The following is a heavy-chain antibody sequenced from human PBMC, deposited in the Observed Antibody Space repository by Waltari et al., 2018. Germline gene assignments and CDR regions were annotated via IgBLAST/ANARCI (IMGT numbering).Heavy chain of an antibody. D-gene: IGHD1-26*01. CDR2: IHYTGDT. CDR1: CYSITSAYW. CDR3: AGHEWGLPGF. V-gene: IGHV4-38-2*01. Sequence: QVQLQESGPGLLKPSETLSLPWGVSCYSITSAYWCAWFRQPPGKGLEWIASIHYTGDTQYSPSLKSRVTISADKSKTEVSLRLTSVTAADTAVYYCAGHEWGLPGFWGQGTLVTVSS. J-gene: IGHJ4*02.